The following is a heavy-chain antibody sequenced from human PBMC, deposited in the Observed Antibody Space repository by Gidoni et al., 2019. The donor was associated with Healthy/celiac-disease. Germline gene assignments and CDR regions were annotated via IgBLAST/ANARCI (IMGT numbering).Heavy chain of an antibody. V-gene: IGHV1-69*01. J-gene: IGHJ4*02. CDR2: IIPIFGTA. D-gene: IGHD3-22*01. CDR1: GGTFSSYA. Sequence: QVQLVQSGAEVKKPGSSVKVSCKASGGTFSSYAISWVRQAPGQGLEWMGGIIPIFGTANYAQKFQGRVTITADESTSTAYMELSSLRSEDTAVYYCARGAYYYDSLEPEYYFDYWGQGTLVTVSS. CDR3: ARGAYYYDSLEPEYYFDY.